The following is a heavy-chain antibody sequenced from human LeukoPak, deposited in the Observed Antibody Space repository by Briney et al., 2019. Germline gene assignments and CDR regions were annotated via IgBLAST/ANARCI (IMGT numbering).Heavy chain of an antibody. J-gene: IGHJ6*02. CDR1: GGSISSSSYY. CDR3: ARRAAAYYYYGMDV. CDR2: IYYSGST. V-gene: IGHV4-61*05. Sequence: SETLSLTCTVSGGSISSSSYYWGWIRQPPGKGLEWIGYIYYSGSTNYNPSLKSRVTISVDTSKNQFSLKLSSVTAADTAVYYCARRAAAYYYYGMDVWGQGTTVTVSS. D-gene: IGHD6-13*01.